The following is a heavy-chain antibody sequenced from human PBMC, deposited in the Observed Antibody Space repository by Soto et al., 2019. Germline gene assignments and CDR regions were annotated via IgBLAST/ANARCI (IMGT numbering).Heavy chain of an antibody. Sequence: QSQTLSLTCAISGDSVSSNSAAWNWIRQSPSRGLEWLGRTYYRSKWYNDYAVSVKSRITINPDTSKNQFSLQLNSVTPEDTAVYYCARDRFSPTLWFGEGYYGMDVWGQGTTVTVSS. CDR2: TYYRSKWYN. J-gene: IGHJ6*02. V-gene: IGHV6-1*01. CDR1: GDSVSSNSAA. D-gene: IGHD3-10*01. CDR3: ARDRFSPTLWFGEGYYGMDV.